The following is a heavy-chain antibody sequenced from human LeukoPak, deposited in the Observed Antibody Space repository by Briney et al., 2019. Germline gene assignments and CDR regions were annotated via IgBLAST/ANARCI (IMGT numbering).Heavy chain of an antibody. J-gene: IGHJ3*02. V-gene: IGHV4-4*07. CDR3: ARDWDYYESSGYYLGTAFDI. D-gene: IGHD3-22*01. Sequence: PSETLSLTCTVSGGSIRSYYWSWIRQPAGKGLEWIGRIYTSGSTNYNPSLKSRVTMSVDTSKNQFSLKLSSVTAADTAVYYCARDWDYYESSGYYLGTAFDIRGQGTMVTVSS. CDR2: IYTSGST. CDR1: GGSIRSYY.